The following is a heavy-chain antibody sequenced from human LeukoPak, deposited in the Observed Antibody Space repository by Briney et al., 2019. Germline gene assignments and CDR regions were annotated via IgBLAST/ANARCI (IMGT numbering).Heavy chain of an antibody. J-gene: IGHJ3*02. Sequence: PGGSLRLSCAASGFTFSSYAMNWVRQAPGKGLEWVSYISNSGSIIYYADSVKGRFTISRDNAKNSLYLQMNSLRAEDTAVYYCARDPQGAAFDIWGQGTMVTVSS. CDR2: ISNSGSII. D-gene: IGHD3-16*01. CDR3: ARDPQGAAFDI. V-gene: IGHV3-48*03. CDR1: GFTFSSYA.